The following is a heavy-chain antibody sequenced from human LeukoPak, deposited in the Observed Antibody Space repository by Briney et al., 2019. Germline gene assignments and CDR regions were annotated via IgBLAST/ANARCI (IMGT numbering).Heavy chain of an antibody. V-gene: IGHV3-33*01. CDR3: ARDGSAGATSGLDP. D-gene: IGHD1-26*01. CDR2: IWYDGSNK. CDR1: GFTFSSYG. Sequence: PGGSLRLSCAASGFTFSSYGMHWVRQAPGKGLEWVAVIWYDGSNKYYADSVKGRFTISRDNSKNTLYLQMNSLRAEDTAVYYCARDGSAGATSGLDPWGQGTLVTVSS. J-gene: IGHJ5*02.